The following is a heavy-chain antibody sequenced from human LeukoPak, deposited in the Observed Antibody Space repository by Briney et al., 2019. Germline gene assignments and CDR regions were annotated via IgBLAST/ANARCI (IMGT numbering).Heavy chain of an antibody. CDR1: GGTFSSYA. V-gene: IGHV1-69*13. CDR3: ATSERFFEWPESTFDY. CDR2: IIPIFGTA. J-gene: IGHJ4*02. D-gene: IGHD3-3*01. Sequence: SVKVSCKASGGTFSSYAISWVRQAPGQGLEWMGGIIPIFGTANYAQKFQGRVTITADESTSTAYMELSSLRSEDTAVYYCATSERFFEWPESTFDYWGQGTLVTVSS.